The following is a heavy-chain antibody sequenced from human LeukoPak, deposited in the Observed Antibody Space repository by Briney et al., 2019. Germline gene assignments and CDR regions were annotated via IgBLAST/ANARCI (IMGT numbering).Heavy chain of an antibody. D-gene: IGHD3-10*01. Sequence: GGSLRLSCAASGFTFSSYSVNWVRQAPGKGLAWVSSISSSGSYIYYADSVKGRFTFSRDNAKNSLYLQMNSLRAEDTAVYYCARADGSESDWYFDLWGRGTQVTVSS. J-gene: IGHJ2*01. V-gene: IGHV3-21*01. CDR1: GFTFSSYS. CDR3: ARADGSESDWYFDL. CDR2: ISSSGSYI.